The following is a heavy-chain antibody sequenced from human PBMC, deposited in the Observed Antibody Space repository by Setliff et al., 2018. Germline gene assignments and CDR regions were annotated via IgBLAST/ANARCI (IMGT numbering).Heavy chain of an antibody. CDR3: ASAGHSGSWFPFDAFHI. CDR2: ISRSSTYI. D-gene: IGHD6-13*01. J-gene: IGHJ3*02. Sequence: GGSLRLSCAASGFTFSTHSMNWVRQAPGKGLEWVSSISRSSTYIYYADSMKGRFTTSRDNAKSSLYLQMNSLRAEDTAVYYCASAGHSGSWFPFDAFHIWGQGTMVTVSS. V-gene: IGHV3-21*01. CDR1: GFTFSTHS.